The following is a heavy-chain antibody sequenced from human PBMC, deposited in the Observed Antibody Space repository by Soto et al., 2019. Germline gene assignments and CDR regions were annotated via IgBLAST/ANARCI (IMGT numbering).Heavy chain of an antibody. CDR3: ARDYRGSYYYYYGMDV. D-gene: IGHD1-26*01. CDR1: RFTFSSYS. V-gene: IGHV3-48*02. J-gene: IGHJ6*02. Sequence: GGSLRLSCAASRFTFSSYSMNWVRQAPGKGLEWVSYISSGSSTIYYADSVKGRFTISRGNTKNSLYLQMNSLRDEDTAVYYCARDYRGSYYYYYGMDVWGQGTTVTVSS. CDR2: ISSGSSTI.